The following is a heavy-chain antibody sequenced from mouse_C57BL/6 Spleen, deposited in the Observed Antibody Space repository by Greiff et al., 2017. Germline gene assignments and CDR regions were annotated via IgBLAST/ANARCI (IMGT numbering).Heavy chain of an antibody. V-gene: IGHV5-16*01. J-gene: IGHJ4*01. Sequence: EVKLVESEGGLVQPGSSMKLSCTASGFTFSDYYMAWVRQVPEKGLEWVANINYDGSSTYYLDSLKSRFINSRDNAKNILYLQMSSLKSEDTATYYCAREGDPYYAMDYWGQGTSVTVSS. CDR2: INYDGSST. CDR1: GFTFSDYY. CDR3: AREGDPYYAMDY.